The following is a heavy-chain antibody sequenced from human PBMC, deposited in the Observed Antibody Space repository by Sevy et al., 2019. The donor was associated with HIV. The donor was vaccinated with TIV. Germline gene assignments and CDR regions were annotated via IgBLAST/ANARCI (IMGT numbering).Heavy chain of an antibody. V-gene: IGHV1-24*01. CDR1: GKTLTQLS. Sequence: ASVKVSCKVSGKTLTQLSMHWVRQAPGKGLEWMGSYDPEDDKRIYAQKFQGRVTMTEDTSTDTALMELRILRSEETAVYYCATTKDYYESSGSPFDYWGQGTLVTVSS. J-gene: IGHJ4*02. CDR2: YDPEDDKR. D-gene: IGHD3-22*01. CDR3: ATTKDYYESSGSPFDY.